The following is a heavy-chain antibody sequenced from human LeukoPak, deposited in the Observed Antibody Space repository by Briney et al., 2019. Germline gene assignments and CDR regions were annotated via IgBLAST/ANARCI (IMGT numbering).Heavy chain of an antibody. CDR2: IYSSGST. CDR1: GGSISSGSYC. J-gene: IGHJ4*02. V-gene: IGHV4-61*09. CDR3: ARASHDYGDYSHFDY. D-gene: IGHD4-17*01. Sequence: SETLSLTCTVSGGSISSGSYCWSWIRQPAGKGLEWIGHIYSSGSTNYNPSLKSRVTISVDKSKNQFSLKLSSVTAADTAVYYCARASHDYGDYSHFDYWGQGTLVTVSS.